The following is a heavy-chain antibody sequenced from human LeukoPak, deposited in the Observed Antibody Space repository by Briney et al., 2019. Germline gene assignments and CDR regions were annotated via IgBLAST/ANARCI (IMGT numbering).Heavy chain of an antibody. D-gene: IGHD3-16*01. V-gene: IGHV3-21*01. Sequence: PGGSLRLSCAASGFTFSSYSMDWVRQAPGKGLEWVSSISSSSSYIYYADSVKGRFTISRDNAKNSLYLQMNSLRAEDTAVYYCATLYTAGAFDIWGQGTMVTVSS. CDR1: GFTFSSYS. CDR2: ISSSSSYI. J-gene: IGHJ3*02. CDR3: ATLYTAGAFDI.